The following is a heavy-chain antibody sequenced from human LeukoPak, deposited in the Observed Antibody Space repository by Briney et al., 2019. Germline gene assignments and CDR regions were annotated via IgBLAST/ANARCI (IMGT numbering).Heavy chain of an antibody. CDR3: ARARYYYDSSGYRVFDY. CDR1: GYTFTGYY. V-gene: IGHV1-2*06. J-gene: IGHJ4*02. D-gene: IGHD3-22*01. Sequence: GASVKVSCKASGYTFTGYYMHWVRQAPGQGLEWMGRINPNSGGTNYAQKFQGRVTMTRDTSISTAYMELSRLRSDDTAVYYCARARYYYDSSGYRVFDYWGQGTLVTVSS. CDR2: INPNSGGT.